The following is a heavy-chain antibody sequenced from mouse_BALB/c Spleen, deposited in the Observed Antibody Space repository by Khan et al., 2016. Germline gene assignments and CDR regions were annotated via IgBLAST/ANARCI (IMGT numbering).Heavy chain of an antibody. J-gene: IGHJ4*01. Sequence: EVQLQESGPGLVKPSQSLSLTCSVTGYSITSGYYWNWIRQFPGNNLEWMGYISYDGSNNYNPSLKNRISIASDTSKNQCFLKLNSLTTEDTATYCSARLLRVYAMDYWGQGTSVTASS. CDR2: ISYDGSN. V-gene: IGHV3-6*02. CDR1: GYSITSGYY. CDR3: ARLLRVYAMDY. D-gene: IGHD1-1*01.